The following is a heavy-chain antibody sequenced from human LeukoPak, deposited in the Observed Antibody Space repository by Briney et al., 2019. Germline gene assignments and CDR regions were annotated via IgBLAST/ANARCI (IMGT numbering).Heavy chain of an antibody. CDR1: GGSISSYY. D-gene: IGHD3-3*01. CDR3: ARHAYYDFWSGYYSSYYYYYGMDV. V-gene: IGHV4-59*08. Sequence: PSETLPLTCTVSGGSISSYYWSWIRQPPGKGLEWIGYIYYSGSTNYNPSLKSRVTISVDTSKNQFSLKLSSVTAADTAVYYCARHAYYDFWSGYYSSYYYYYGMDVWGQGTTVTVSS. CDR2: IYYSGST. J-gene: IGHJ6*02.